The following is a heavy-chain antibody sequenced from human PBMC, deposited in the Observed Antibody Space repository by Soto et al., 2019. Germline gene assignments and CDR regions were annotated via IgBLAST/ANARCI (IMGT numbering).Heavy chain of an antibody. V-gene: IGHV3-15*01. J-gene: IGHJ4*02. CDR3: TTGTTVAKYYFDF. CDR2: IKSWSDGGTT. Sequence: EGQLVESGGGLVEPGETLRLSCAASGFTFKNAWMSWVRPAPGKGLEWVGRIKSWSDGGTTDYGAPVKGRFSISRDDAKNTLSLQMNSLRTEDTAVYYCTTGTTVAKYYFDFWGQGTLVTVSS. CDR1: GFTFKNAW. D-gene: IGHD1-1*01.